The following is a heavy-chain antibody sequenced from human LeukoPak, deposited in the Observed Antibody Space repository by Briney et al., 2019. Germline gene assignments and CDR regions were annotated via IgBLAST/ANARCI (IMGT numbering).Heavy chain of an antibody. Sequence: KTSETLSLTCAVYGGSSSGCYWSWIRQPPGKGLEWIGEINHSGSTNYNPSLKSRVTISVDTSKNQFSLKLSSVTAADTAVYYCARGGGRYVAYSSSSYYFDYWGQGTLVTVSS. D-gene: IGHD6-6*01. J-gene: IGHJ4*02. V-gene: IGHV4-34*01. CDR2: INHSGST. CDR3: ARGGGRYVAYSSSSYYFDY. CDR1: GGSSSGCY.